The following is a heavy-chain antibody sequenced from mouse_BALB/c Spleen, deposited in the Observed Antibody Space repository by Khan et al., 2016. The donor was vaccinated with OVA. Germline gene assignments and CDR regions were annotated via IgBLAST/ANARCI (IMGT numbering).Heavy chain of an antibody. CDR1: GYSITSGYG. J-gene: IGHJ2*01. V-gene: IGHV3-2*02. Sequence: VQLKESGPGLVKPSQSLSLTCTVTGYSITSGYGWNWIRQFPGNKMEWMGYISYSGSTNYKPSLKSRISITRDTSKNQFFLQLNSVTTKDTATYDCARTARIKYWGQGTTLTVSS. CDR3: ARTARIKY. D-gene: IGHD1-2*01. CDR2: ISYSGST.